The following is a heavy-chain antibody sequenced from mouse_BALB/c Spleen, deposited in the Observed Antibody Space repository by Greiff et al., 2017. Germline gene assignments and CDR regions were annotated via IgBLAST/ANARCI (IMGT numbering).Heavy chain of an antibody. CDR2: INPGSGGT. J-gene: IGHJ3*01. CDR3: ARDGTTMITRWAWFAY. D-gene: IGHD2-4*01. Sequence: VQLQQSGAELVRPGTSVKVSCKASGYAFTNYLIEWVKQRPGQGLEWIGVINPGSGGTNYNEKFKGKATLTADKSSSTAYMQLSSLTSDDSAVYFCARDGTTMITRWAWFAYWGQGTLVTVSA. V-gene: IGHV1-54*03. CDR1: GYAFTNYL.